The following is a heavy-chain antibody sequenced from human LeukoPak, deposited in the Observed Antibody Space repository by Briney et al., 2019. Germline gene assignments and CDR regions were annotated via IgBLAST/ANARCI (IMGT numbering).Heavy chain of an antibody. V-gene: IGHV4-39*01. J-gene: IGHJ4*02. Sequence: SETLSLTCTVSGGSISPSNPYWGWIRQPPGKGLEWIGSIYYSGTTYTYYNPSLKSRVTISIDTSKNQFSLKLSSVTAADTAVYYCARLGSSGWYYWGQGTLVTVSS. CDR1: GGSISPSNPY. D-gene: IGHD6-19*01. CDR2: IYYSGTTYT. CDR3: ARLGSSGWYY.